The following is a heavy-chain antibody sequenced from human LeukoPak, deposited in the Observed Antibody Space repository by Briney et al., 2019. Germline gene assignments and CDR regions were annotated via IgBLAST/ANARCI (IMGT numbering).Heavy chain of an antibody. CDR3: ARVQSYYYDSSGYADWFDP. V-gene: IGHV4-59*01. CDR1: GGSISSYY. D-gene: IGHD3-22*01. Sequence: SETLSLTCTVSGGSISSYYWSWIRQPPGKGLEWIGYIYYSGSTNYNPSLKSRVTISVDTSKNQFSLKLSSVTAADTAAYYCARVQSYYYDSSGYADWFDPWGQGTLVTVSS. J-gene: IGHJ5*02. CDR2: IYYSGST.